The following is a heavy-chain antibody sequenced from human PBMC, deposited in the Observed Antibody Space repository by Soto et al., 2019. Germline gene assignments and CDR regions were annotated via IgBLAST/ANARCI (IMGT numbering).Heavy chain of an antibody. V-gene: IGHV3-73*01. J-gene: IGHJ6*03. CDR2: IRSKANSYAT. CDR1: GFTFSGSA. CDR3: TRGDPGAGYCSSTSCYRGLKGNYYYYMDV. D-gene: IGHD2-2*02. Sequence: GESLKISCAASGFTFSGSAMHWVRQASGKGLEWVGRIRSKANSYATAYAASVKGRFTISRDDSKNTAYLQMNSLKTEDTAVYYCTRGDPGAGYCSSTSCYRGLKGNYYYYMDVWGKGTTVTVSS.